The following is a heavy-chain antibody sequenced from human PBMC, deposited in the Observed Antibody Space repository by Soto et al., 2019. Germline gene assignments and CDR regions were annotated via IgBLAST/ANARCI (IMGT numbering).Heavy chain of an antibody. CDR3: ASHDFWGNWFDP. J-gene: IGHJ5*02. D-gene: IGHD3-3*01. Sequence: PSETLSLTCTVSGGSISISSYYWCWIRHPPGKGLEWIGSIYYSGSTYYNPSLKSRVTISVDTSKNQFSLKLSSVTAADTAVYYCASHDFWGNWFDPWGQGTLVTVSS. V-gene: IGHV4-39*01. CDR1: GGSISISSYY. CDR2: IYYSGST.